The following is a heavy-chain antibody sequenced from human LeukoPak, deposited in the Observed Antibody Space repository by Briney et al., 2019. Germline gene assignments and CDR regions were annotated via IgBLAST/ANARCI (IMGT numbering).Heavy chain of an antibody. Sequence: ASVKVSCTASVYTFTSYGISWVRQAPGQGLEWMGWISAYNGNTNYAQKLQGRVTMTTDTSTNTAYMELRSLRSDDTAVYYCARVDDIFTGSVWTVYFYAMDVWGQGTTVTVSS. CDR3: ARVDDIFTGSVWTVYFYAMDV. J-gene: IGHJ6*02. V-gene: IGHV1-18*01. CDR2: ISAYNGNT. D-gene: IGHD3-9*01. CDR1: VYTFTSYG.